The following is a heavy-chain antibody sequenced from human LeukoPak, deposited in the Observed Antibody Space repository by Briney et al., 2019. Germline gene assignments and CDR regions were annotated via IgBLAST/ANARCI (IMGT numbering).Heavy chain of an antibody. CDR3: ARGRGVVTANDY. CDR1: GGTFSSYA. CDR2: ISAYNGNT. J-gene: IGHJ4*02. V-gene: IGHV1-18*01. D-gene: IGHD2-21*02. Sequence: ASVTVSCKASGGTFSSYAISWVRQAPGQGLEWMGWISAYNGNTNYAQKLQGRVTMTTDTSTSTAYMELRSLRSDDTAVYYCARGRGVVTANDYWGQGTLVTVSS.